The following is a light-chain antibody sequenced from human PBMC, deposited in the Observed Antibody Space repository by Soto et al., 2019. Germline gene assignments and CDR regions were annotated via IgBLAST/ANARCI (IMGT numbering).Light chain of an antibody. CDR2: YDS. V-gene: IGLV3-21*04. Sequence: SYELTQPPSVSVAPGKTARITCGGNKIGSKSVHWYHQKPGQAPVLVIYYDSDRPSGIPERFSGSNSGNTATLTISMVEAGDEADYYCQVWDSSSDHPGVFGGGTKVTVL. CDR3: QVWDSSSDHPGV. J-gene: IGLJ2*01. CDR1: KIGSKS.